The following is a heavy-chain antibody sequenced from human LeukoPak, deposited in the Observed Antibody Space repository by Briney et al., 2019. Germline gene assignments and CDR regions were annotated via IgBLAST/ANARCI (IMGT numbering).Heavy chain of an antibody. CDR3: AKGSGGSYYGYFDY. Sequence: GGSLRLSCAASGFTFSSYGMHWVRQAPGKGLEWVAVVSHDGTNEFSADSVKGRFTISRDNSKDTLYLQMNSLRAEDTAVYYCAKGSGGSYYGYFDYWGQGTLVTVSS. D-gene: IGHD1-26*01. V-gene: IGHV3-30*18. CDR1: GFTFSSYG. CDR2: VSHDGTNE. J-gene: IGHJ4*02.